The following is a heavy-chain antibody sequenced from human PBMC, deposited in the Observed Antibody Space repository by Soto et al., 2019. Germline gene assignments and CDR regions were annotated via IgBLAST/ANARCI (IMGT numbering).Heavy chain of an antibody. D-gene: IGHD2-2*01. V-gene: IGHV3-21*01. Sequence: LRLSCAASGFTFSSYSMNWVRQAPGKGLEWVSSISSSSSYIYYADSVKGRFTISRDNAKNSLYLQMNSLRAEDTAVYYCARDRHCSSTSCYRSPHYYYYGMDVWGQGTTVTVSS. J-gene: IGHJ6*02. CDR2: ISSSSSYI. CDR3: ARDRHCSSTSCYRSPHYYYYGMDV. CDR1: GFTFSSYS.